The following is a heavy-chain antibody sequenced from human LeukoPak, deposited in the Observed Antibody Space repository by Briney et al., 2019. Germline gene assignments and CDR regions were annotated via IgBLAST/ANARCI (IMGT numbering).Heavy chain of an antibody. CDR3: ARKGSTWYWHY. CDR2: INHSGST. V-gene: IGHV4-34*01. Sequence: SETLSLTCAVYGGSFSGDLWSWIRQPPGKGLEWIGEINHSGSTNYNPSLKSRVTISVDTSKNQFSLKLSSVTAADTAVYYCARKGSTWYWHYWGQGPLVTVSS. J-gene: IGHJ4*02. CDR1: GGSFSGDL. D-gene: IGHD6-13*01.